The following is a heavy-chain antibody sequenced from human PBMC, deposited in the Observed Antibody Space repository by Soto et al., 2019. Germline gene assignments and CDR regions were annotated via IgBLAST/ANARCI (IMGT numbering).Heavy chain of an antibody. CDR2: IIPIFGTA. Sequence: ASVKVSCKASGGTFSSYAISWVRQAPGQGLEWMGGIIPIFGTANYAQKFQGRVTITADESTSTAYMELSSLRSEDTDVYYCANEGEAKKASQFDYWGQGTLVTVSS. CDR1: GGTFSSYA. V-gene: IGHV1-69*13. J-gene: IGHJ4*02. CDR3: ANEGEAKKASQFDY. D-gene: IGHD1-26*01.